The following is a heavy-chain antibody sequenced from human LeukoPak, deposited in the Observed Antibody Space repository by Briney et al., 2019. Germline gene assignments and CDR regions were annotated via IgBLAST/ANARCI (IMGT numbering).Heavy chain of an antibody. CDR3: ARDRGRYYDSRGFYWGYYFDS. CDR2: IYYSGST. CDR1: GGSISSGGYY. Sequence: SQTLSLTCTVSGGSISSGGYYWSWIRQHPGKGLEWIGYIYYSGSTYYNPSLKSRVTISVDTSKNQFSLKLSSVTAADTAVYYCARDRGRYYDSRGFYWGYYFDSWGQGILVTVST. V-gene: IGHV4-31*03. J-gene: IGHJ4*02. D-gene: IGHD3-22*01.